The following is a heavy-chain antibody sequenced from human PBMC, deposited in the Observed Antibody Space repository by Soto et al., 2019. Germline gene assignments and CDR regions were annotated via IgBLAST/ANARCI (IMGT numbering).Heavy chain of an antibody. Sequence: SETLSLTCAVYGGSFSGYYWSWIRQPPGKGLEWIGEINHSGSTNYNPSLKSRVTISVDTSKNQFSLKLSSVTAADTAVYYCARVPALYYDFLSGYWCKWFDPWGQGTLVTVSS. J-gene: IGHJ5*02. D-gene: IGHD3-3*01. CDR2: INHSGST. V-gene: IGHV4-34*01. CDR3: ARVPALYYDFLSGYWCKWFDP. CDR1: GGSFSGYY.